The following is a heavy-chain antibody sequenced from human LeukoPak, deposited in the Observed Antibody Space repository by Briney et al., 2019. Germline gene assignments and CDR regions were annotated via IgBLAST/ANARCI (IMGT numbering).Heavy chain of an antibody. CDR3: ARDGARYSGSYYNDY. CDR1: GFTFSSYD. Sequence: EGSLRLSCAASGFTFSSYDMQWVRQAPGKGLEYVSSISGNGGATYYANSVKGRFTIPRDNYKNTLYLQMGSLRAEDMAVYYCARDGARYSGSYYNDYWGQGTLVTVSS. CDR2: ISGNGGAT. V-gene: IGHV3-64*01. J-gene: IGHJ4*02. D-gene: IGHD1-26*01.